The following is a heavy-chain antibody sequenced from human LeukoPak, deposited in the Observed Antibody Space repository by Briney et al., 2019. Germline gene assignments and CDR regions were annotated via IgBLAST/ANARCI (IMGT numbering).Heavy chain of an antibody. D-gene: IGHD2-2*01. V-gene: IGHV4-34*01. CDR3: ARGIDIVVVPAASRRGGGMDV. J-gene: IGHJ6*02. CDR2: INHSGST. Sequence: SETLSLTCAVYGGSFSGYYWSWIRQPPGKGLEWIGEINHSGSTNYNPSLKSRVTISVDTSENQFSLKLSSVTAADTAVYYCARGIDIVVVPAASRRGGGMDVWGQGTTVTVSS. CDR1: GGSFSGYY.